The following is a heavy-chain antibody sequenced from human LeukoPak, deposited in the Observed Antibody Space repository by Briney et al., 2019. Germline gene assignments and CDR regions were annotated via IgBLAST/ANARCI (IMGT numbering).Heavy chain of an antibody. V-gene: IGHV3-74*01. CDR2: INSDGSST. J-gene: IGHJ4*02. CDR1: GFTFSSYW. Sequence: GGSLRLSCAASGFTFSSYWMHWVRQAPGKGLVWVSRINSDGSSTSCADSVKGRLTISRDNAKNTLYLQMNSLRAEDTAVYYCAKDERFLEWSPGASADYWGQGTLVTVSS. D-gene: IGHD3-3*01. CDR3: AKDERFLEWSPGASADY.